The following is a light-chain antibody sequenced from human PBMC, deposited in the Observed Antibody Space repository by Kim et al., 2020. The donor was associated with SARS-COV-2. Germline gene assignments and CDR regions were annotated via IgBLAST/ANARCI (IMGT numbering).Light chain of an antibody. CDR3: QAWDRSTVV. J-gene: IGLJ2*01. CDR1: GDKY. CDR2: QDP. V-gene: IGLV3-1*01. Sequence: GDKYTSWYQQRPGQSPVVVIYQDPKRPSGIPERFSGSNSGNTATLTISGTQTMDEADYHCQAWDRSTVVFGGGTQLTVL.